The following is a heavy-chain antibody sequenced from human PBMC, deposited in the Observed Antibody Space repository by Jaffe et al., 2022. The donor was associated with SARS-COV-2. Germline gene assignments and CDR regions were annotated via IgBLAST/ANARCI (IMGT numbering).Heavy chain of an antibody. CDR1: GGSFSGYY. CDR3: ARGKWYQRFLEWFWFDP. V-gene: IGHV4-34*01. D-gene: IGHD3-3*01. CDR2: INHSGST. Sequence: QVQLQQWGAGLLKPSETLSLTCAVYGGSFSGYYWSWIRQPPGKGLEWIGEINHSGSTNYNPSLKSRVTISVDTSKNQFSLKLSSVTAADTAVYYCARGKWYQRFLEWFWFDPWGQGTLVTVSS. J-gene: IGHJ5*02.